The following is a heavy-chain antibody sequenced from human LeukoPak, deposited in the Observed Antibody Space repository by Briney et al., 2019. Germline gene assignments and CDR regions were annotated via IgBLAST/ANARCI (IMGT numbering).Heavy chain of an antibody. CDR1: GYTFTSYG. CDR2: ISAYNGNT. D-gene: IGHD6-13*01. J-gene: IGHJ4*02. CDR3: ARGIAAAGPFDY. Sequence: GASVTVSFKASGYTFTSYGISWVRQAPGQGLEWMGWISAYNGNTNYAQKLQGRVTMNTDTSTSTAYMELRSLRSDDTAVYYCARGIAAAGPFDYWGQGTLVTVSS. V-gene: IGHV1-18*01.